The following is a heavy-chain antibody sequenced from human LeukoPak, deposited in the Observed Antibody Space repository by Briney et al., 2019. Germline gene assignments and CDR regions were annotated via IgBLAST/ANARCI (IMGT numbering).Heavy chain of an antibody. J-gene: IGHJ5*02. CDR1: GGSISSGDYY. Sequence: SETLSLTCTVSGGSISSGDYYWSWIRQPPGKGLEWIGYIYYSGSTYYNPSLKSRVTISVDTSKNKFSLKLSSVTAADTAVYYCARTNRYNWNYVNWFDPWGQGTLVTVSS. V-gene: IGHV4-30-4*08. D-gene: IGHD1-7*01. CDR3: ARTNRYNWNYVNWFDP. CDR2: IYYSGST.